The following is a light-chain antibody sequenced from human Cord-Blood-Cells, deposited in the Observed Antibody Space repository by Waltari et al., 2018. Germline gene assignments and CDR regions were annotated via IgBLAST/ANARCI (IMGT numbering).Light chain of an antibody. Sequence: DIVMTPSPDSLAVSLCERATIHCKSSQSVLYSSNNKNYLAWYQQKPGQPPKLLIYWASTRESGVPDRFSGSGSGTDFTLTISSLQAEDVAVYYCQQYYSTPLTFGGGTKVEIK. V-gene: IGKV4-1*01. CDR1: QSVLYSSNNKNY. CDR2: WAS. CDR3: QQYYSTPLT. J-gene: IGKJ4*01.